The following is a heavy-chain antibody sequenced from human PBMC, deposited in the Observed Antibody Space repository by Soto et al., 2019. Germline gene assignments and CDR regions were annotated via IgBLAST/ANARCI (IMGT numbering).Heavy chain of an antibody. CDR3: ARVVGGYFDY. D-gene: IGHD3-10*01. CDR2: VYYSGST. V-gene: IGHV4-31*03. J-gene: IGHJ4*02. Sequence: QVQLQESGPGLVKPSQTLSLTCTVSSGSISSVGYYWNWIRQHPGKGLEWIGYVYYSGSTYFNPSLESRVTITVDTSKNQVSLKLSSVTAADTAVYYCARVVGGYFDYWGQGTLVTVPS. CDR1: SGSISSVGYY.